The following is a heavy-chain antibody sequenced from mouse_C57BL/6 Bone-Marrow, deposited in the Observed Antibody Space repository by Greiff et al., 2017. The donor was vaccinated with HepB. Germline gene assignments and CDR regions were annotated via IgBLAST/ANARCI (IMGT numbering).Heavy chain of an antibody. Sequence: VQLQQSGPELVKPGASVKISCKASGYAFSSSWMNWVKQRPGKGLVWIGRIYPGDGDTNYNGKFKGKATLTADKSSSTAYMQLSSLTSEDSAVYFCARDGYYFDYWGQGTTLTVSS. CDR3: ARDGYYFDY. CDR1: GYAFSSSW. D-gene: IGHD2-3*01. CDR2: IYPGDGDT. V-gene: IGHV1-82*01. J-gene: IGHJ2*01.